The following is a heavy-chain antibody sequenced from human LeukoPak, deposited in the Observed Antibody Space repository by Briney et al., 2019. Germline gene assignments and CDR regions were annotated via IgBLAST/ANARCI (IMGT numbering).Heavy chain of an antibody. Sequence: GASVKVSCKASGYSFTAYGMGWLRQAPGQGLEWMGWISAYNGNTNYAQKLQGRVTMTTDTSTSTAYMELRSLRSDDTAVYYCARVGIAVALDYWGQGTLVTVSS. J-gene: IGHJ4*02. CDR3: ARVGIAVALDY. D-gene: IGHD6-19*01. CDR1: GYSFTAYG. CDR2: ISAYNGNT. V-gene: IGHV1-18*01.